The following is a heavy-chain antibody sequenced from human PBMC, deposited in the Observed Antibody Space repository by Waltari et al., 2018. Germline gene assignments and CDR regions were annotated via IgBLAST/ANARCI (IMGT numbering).Heavy chain of an antibody. CDR1: GDSASNPDL. D-gene: IGHD2-15*01. CDR3: ARDRGRGLYLDS. CDR2: AHGSGRT. Sequence: QLQLQESGPGLVQPSGTLSLTCTISGDSASNPDLWNWLRLPPGKRLEWIGQAHGSGRTNDNPSFAGRVTVSLYTYNNQFSLKVTAATAADTAVYSCARDRGRGLYLDSWGPGTLVTVSP. V-gene: IGHV4-4*02. J-gene: IGHJ4*02.